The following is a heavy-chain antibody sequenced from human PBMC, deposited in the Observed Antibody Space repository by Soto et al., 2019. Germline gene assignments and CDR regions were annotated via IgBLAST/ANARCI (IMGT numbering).Heavy chain of an antibody. Sequence: SETLSLTCTVSGGSISSSSYYWGWIRQPPGKGLEWIGSIYYSGSTYYNPSLKSRVPISVDTSKNQFSLKLSSVTAADTAVYYCARLDWGSGAFDIWGQGTMVTVSS. CDR1: GGSISSSSYY. J-gene: IGHJ3*02. V-gene: IGHV4-39*01. CDR2: IYYSGST. D-gene: IGHD3-9*01. CDR3: ARLDWGSGAFDI.